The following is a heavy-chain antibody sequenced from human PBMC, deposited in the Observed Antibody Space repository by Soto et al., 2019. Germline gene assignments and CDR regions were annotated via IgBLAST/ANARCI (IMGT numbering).Heavy chain of an antibody. CDR1: GGSISSGDYY. Sequence: QVQLQESGPGLVKPSQTLSLTCTVSGGSISSGDYYWSWIRQPPGKGLEWIGYNYYSGSTYYNPSHKRRVTISVDTSKTQSSLKLSSVPAADTAVYYCASSSYGYTFYDYWGQGTLVTVSS. CDR2: NYYSGST. D-gene: IGHD5-18*01. V-gene: IGHV4-30-4*01. CDR3: ASSSYGYTFYDY. J-gene: IGHJ4*02.